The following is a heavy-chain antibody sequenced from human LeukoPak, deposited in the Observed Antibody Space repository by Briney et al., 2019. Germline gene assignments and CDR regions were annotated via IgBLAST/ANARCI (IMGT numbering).Heavy chain of an antibody. D-gene: IGHD6-13*01. V-gene: IGHV3-23*01. CDR3: AKDGHSSSWEPYFDY. CDR1: GFTFSSYW. Sequence: GGSLRLSCAASGFTFSSYWMHWVRQAPGKGLEWVSAISGSGGSTYYADSVKGRFTISRDNSKNTLYLQMNSLRAEDTAVYYCAKDGHSSSWEPYFDYWGQGTLVTVSS. CDR2: ISGSGGST. J-gene: IGHJ4*02.